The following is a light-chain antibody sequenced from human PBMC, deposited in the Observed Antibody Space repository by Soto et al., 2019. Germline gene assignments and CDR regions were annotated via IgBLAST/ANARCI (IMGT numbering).Light chain of an antibody. CDR2: AAS. J-gene: IGKJ5*01. V-gene: IGKV1-17*01. Sequence: DIKMTQSPSSLSASVGDRVTITCQASQDINNYLNWYQQKPGKAPKRLIYAASSLQSGVPSRFSGSGSGTEFTLTISSLQPEDFATYYCLQYNSYPFTFGQGTRLEIK. CDR1: QDINNY. CDR3: LQYNSYPFT.